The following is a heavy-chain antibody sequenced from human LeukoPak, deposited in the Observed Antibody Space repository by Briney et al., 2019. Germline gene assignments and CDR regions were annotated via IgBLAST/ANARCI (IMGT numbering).Heavy chain of an antibody. Sequence: SETLSLTCTVSGGSISSYYWSWIRQPPGKGLEWIGYITYSGTTNYNPSLKSRVTILVYTSKTQFSLKMNSVTAADTAVYYCARDRRGVTTFDYWGQGTLVTVSS. V-gene: IGHV4-59*01. CDR3: ARDRRGVTTFDY. D-gene: IGHD4-17*01. J-gene: IGHJ4*02. CDR1: GGSISSYY. CDR2: ITYSGTT.